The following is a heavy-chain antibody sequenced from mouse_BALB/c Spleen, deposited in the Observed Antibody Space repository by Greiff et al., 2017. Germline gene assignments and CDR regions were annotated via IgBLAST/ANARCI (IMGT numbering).Heavy chain of an antibody. D-gene: IGHD2-10*02. CDR2: ISSGSSTI. CDR3: ARKYGNYDYYAMDY. Sequence: DVMLVESGGGLVKPGGSRKLSCAASGFTFSSFEMHWVRQAPEKGLEWVAYISSGSSTIYYADTVKGRFTISRDNPKNTLFLQMTSLMSEDTAMYYCARKYGNYDYYAMDYWGQGTSVTVSS. J-gene: IGHJ4*01. CDR1: GFTFSSFE. V-gene: IGHV5-17*02.